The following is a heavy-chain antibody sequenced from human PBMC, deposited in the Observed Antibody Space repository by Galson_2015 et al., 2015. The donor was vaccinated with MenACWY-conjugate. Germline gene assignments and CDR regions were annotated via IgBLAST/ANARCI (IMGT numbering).Heavy chain of an antibody. CDR3: AASIKDIVVVIGATTPDS. V-gene: IGHV5-51*01. CDR2: IYPGDSDA. D-gene: IGHD2-2*01. Sequence: QSGAEVKKPGESLKISCKGLGYRFSKYWIGWVRQMPGKGLEWMGIIYPGDSDARYSPAFQGQVTMSVDTSINTAYLQWSSLKASDTAMYYCAASIKDIVVVIGATTPDSWGQGTLVTVSS. CDR1: GYRFSKYW. J-gene: IGHJ4*02.